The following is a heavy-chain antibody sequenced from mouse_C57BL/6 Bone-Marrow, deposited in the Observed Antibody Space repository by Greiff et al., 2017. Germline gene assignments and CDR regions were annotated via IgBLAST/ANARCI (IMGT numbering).Heavy chain of an antibody. CDR3: TPLLRFDY. V-gene: IGHV14-4*01. CDR1: GFNIKDDY. D-gene: IGHD1-2*01. Sequence: VQLQQSGAELVRPGASVKLSCTASGFNIKDDYMHWVKQRPEQGLEWIGWIDPENGDTEYASKFQGKATITADTSSNTAYLQLSSLTSEDTAVYYCTPLLRFDYWGQGTTLTVSS. J-gene: IGHJ2*01. CDR2: IDPENGDT.